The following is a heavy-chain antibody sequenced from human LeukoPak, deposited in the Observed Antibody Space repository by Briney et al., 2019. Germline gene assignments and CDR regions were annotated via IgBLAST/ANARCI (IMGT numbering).Heavy chain of an antibody. V-gene: IGHV1-8*01. J-gene: IGHJ4*02. CDR3: ARGRIRDYGDYRDGDY. Sequence: ASVKVSCKASGYTFTSYDINWVRQATGQGLEWMGWMNPNSGNTGYAQKFQGRVTMTRDMSTSTVYMELSSLRSEDTAVYYCARGRIRDYGDYRDGDYWGQGTLVTVSS. D-gene: IGHD4-17*01. CDR1: GYTFTSYD. CDR2: MNPNSGNT.